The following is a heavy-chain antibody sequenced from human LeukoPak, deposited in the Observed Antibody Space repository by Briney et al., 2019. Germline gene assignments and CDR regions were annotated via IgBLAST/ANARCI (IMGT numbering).Heavy chain of an antibody. J-gene: IGHJ3*02. D-gene: IGHD2/OR15-2a*01. Sequence: SHSLSLTCTVSGASISSYYWTWIPEPPGKGLEWIGYIYYSGNTKYNPSLKSRVTISVDTSKNQFSLKLSSVTAADTAVYYCARDQYRSFDIWGQGTMVTVSS. CDR1: GASISSYY. CDR3: ARDQYRSFDI. V-gene: IGHV4-59*01. CDR2: IYYSGNT.